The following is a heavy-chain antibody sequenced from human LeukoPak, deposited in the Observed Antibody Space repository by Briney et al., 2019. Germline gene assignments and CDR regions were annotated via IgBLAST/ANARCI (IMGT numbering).Heavy chain of an antibody. CDR3: ARAWHCSITTCYVYFDY. V-gene: IGHV1-18*01. CDR2: LSAYLGNT. CDR1: GYIFTTYG. J-gene: IGHJ4*02. Sequence: ASVKVSCKTSGYIFTTYGISWVRQAPGQGLEWMGWLSAYLGNTNYAQKLQGRVTMTTDTSTNTAYMELRSLTSDDTAVYYCARAWHCSITTCYVYFDYWGQGSLVTVSS. D-gene: IGHD2-2*01.